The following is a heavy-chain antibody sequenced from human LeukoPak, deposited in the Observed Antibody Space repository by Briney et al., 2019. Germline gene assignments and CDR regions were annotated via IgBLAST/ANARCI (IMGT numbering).Heavy chain of an antibody. J-gene: IGHJ6*02. D-gene: IGHD3-10*01. CDR3: ASSGTMVRGVPYYYYGMDV. CDR2: IYYSGST. Sequence: SETLSLTCTVSGGSISSYYWSWLRQPPGKGLEWIGYIYYSGSTNYNPSLKSRVTISVDTSKNQFSLKLSSVTAADTAVYYCASSGTMVRGVPYYYYGMDVWGQGTTVTVSS. CDR1: GGSISSYY. V-gene: IGHV4-59*01.